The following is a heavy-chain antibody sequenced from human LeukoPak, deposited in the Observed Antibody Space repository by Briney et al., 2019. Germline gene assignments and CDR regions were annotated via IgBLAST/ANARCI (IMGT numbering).Heavy chain of an antibody. J-gene: IGHJ6*02. CDR2: IYYSGST. D-gene: IGHD1-1*01. CDR1: GGSISSGDYY. CDR3: ARDQNGNYYYYGMDV. Sequence: SQTLSLTCTVSGGSISSGDYYWTWIRQPPGKGLEWIGYIYYSGSTDYNPSLQSRVTTSVDTSKNQFSLKLSSVTAADTAVYYCARDQNGNYYYYGMDVRGRGTTVTVSS. V-gene: IGHV4-30-4*01.